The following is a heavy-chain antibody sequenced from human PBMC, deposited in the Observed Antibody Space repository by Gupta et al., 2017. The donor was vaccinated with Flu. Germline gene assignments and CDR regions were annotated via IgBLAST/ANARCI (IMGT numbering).Heavy chain of an antibody. V-gene: IGHV1-2*02. D-gene: IGHD2-21*02. CDR2: INPNNGAT. CDR1: RYTFTDSH. J-gene: IGHJ6*02. CDR3: ARSVGTYCGGDCFSIYYYYGMDV. Sequence: QVHLVQSAAEVNRPGASVRVSCKASRYTFTDSHMHWVRQAPGQGIEWMGWINPNNGATNYAQSFQGRVTMTRDTSINTAYMELSTLNADDTAVYYCARSVGTYCGGDCFSIYYYYGMDVWGQGTTVTVSS.